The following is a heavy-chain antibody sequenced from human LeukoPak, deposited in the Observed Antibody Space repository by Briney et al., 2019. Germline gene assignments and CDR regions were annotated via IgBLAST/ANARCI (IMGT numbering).Heavy chain of an antibody. CDR3: ARDKGYYDSSGYSDY. V-gene: IGHV3-30*03. Sequence: GGTLRLSCAASGFTFSSYSMNWVRQAPGKGLEWVAVISYDGSNIYCADSVKGRFTISRDNSKNTLYLQMNSLRAEDTAVYYCARDKGYYDSSGYSDYWGQGTLVTVSS. CDR2: ISYDGSNI. J-gene: IGHJ4*02. D-gene: IGHD3-22*01. CDR1: GFTFSSYS.